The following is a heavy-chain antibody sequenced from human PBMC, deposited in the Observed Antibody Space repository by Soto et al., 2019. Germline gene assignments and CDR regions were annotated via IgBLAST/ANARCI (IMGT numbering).Heavy chain of an antibody. J-gene: IGHJ2*01. V-gene: IGHV4-59*08. CDR1: GGSISSYY. Sequence: SETLSLTCAVSGGSISSYYWSWIRQPPGKGLEWIGYIYYSGSTNYNPSLKSRVTISVDTSKNQFSLKLSSVTAADTAVYYCARHVPYYDILTGYENNWYFDLWGRGTLVTAPQ. CDR2: IYYSGST. D-gene: IGHD3-9*01. CDR3: ARHVPYYDILTGYENNWYFDL.